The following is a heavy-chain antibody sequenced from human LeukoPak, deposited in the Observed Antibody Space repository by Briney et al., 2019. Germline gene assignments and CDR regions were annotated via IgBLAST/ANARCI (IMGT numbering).Heavy chain of an antibody. D-gene: IGHD5-24*01. Sequence: PSETLSLTCTVSGGSISSYYWSWIRQPPGKGLEWIGYIYYSGSTSYNPSLRSRVTISVDTSKNQFSLKLYSVTAADTAVYYYARAGTLQSNPSAFDIWGQGTMVTVSS. CDR1: GGSISSYY. CDR2: IYYSGST. J-gene: IGHJ3*02. V-gene: IGHV4-59*01. CDR3: ARAGTLQSNPSAFDI.